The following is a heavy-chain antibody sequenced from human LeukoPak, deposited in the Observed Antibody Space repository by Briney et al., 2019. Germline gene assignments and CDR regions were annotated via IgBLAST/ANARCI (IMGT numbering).Heavy chain of an antibody. D-gene: IGHD3-22*01. CDR1: GYSMHGGSYY. CDR3: ARHEGSYLDKSGYTFDC. V-gene: IGHV4-39*01. J-gene: IGHJ4*02. Sequence: KASETLSLTCTVSGYSMHGGSYYWGWIRQPPGKGLEWIGGVHYSGNSYYNPSLKSRVTISVDTSKNQFSLKMSSVTAADRAVYYCARHEGSYLDKSGYTFDCWGQGTLVTVSS. CDR2: VHYSGNS.